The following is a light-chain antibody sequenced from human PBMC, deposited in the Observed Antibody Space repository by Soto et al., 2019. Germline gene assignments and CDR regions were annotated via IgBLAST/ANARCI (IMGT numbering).Light chain of an antibody. V-gene: IGLV1-40*01. CDR2: GNS. CDR1: SSNIGAGYD. Sequence: QSVLTQPTSVSGAPGQRVTISCTGSSSNIGAGYDVHWYQQLPGTAPKLLIYGNSNRPSGVPDRFSGSKSGTSASLAITGLQAEDEADYYCQSYDSSLSSYVFGTGTKVTVL. CDR3: QSYDSSLSSYV. J-gene: IGLJ1*01.